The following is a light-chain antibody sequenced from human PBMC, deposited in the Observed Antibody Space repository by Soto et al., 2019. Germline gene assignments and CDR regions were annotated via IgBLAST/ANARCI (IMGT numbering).Light chain of an antibody. CDR3: QQYKNWPT. CDR1: QSVSSN. CDR2: GAS. V-gene: IGKV3-15*01. Sequence: EIVMTQSPDTLFVSPGERATLSCRASQSVSSNVVWYQQKPGQAPRLLIYGASTRATAIPARFSGSGSGTEFTLTISSLQSEDFAVYYCQQYKNWPTFGGGTRVEIK. J-gene: IGKJ4*01.